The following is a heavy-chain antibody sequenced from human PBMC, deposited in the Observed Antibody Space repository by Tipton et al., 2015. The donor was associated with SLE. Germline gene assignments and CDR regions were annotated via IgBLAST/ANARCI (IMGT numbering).Heavy chain of an antibody. CDR2: IYHSGST. V-gene: IGHV4-38-2*01. J-gene: IGHJ3*02. Sequence: TLSLTCAVSGHSISSDYYWGWIRQPPGKGLEWIGNIYHSGSTYYNPSLQSRVTISVDTSKNQFSLKLNSVTAADTAVYYCASPTGEGAFDIWGQGTMVTVSS. CDR3: ASPTGEGAFDI. CDR1: GHSISSDYY. D-gene: IGHD7-27*01.